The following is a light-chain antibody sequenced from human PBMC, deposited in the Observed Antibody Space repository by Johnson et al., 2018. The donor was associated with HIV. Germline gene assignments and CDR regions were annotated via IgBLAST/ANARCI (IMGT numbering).Light chain of an antibody. CDR3: GTWDSSLSAGGAYYV. V-gene: IGLV1-51*01. Sequence: QPVLTQPPSVSAAPGQKVTISCSGTSSNIGNNYVSWYQQFTGTAPKLVIHDNNKRPSGIPDRFSGSKSGTSATLGITGLQTGDEADYYCGTWDSSLSAGGAYYVFGTGTKVTVL. J-gene: IGLJ1*01. CDR1: SSNIGNNY. CDR2: DNN.